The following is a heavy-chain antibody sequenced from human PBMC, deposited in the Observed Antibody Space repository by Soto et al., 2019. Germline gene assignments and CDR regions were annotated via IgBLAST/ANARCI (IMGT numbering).Heavy chain of an antibody. V-gene: IGHV4-31*03. J-gene: IGHJ6*02. CDR2: IYYSGST. Sequence: QVQLQESGPGLEKPSQTLSLTCTVSGGSISSGGDYWSWLRQHPGNGLEWIGNIYYSGSTYYNPSLKSRVTISVDTSKNQYSMKLSSVTDADTAVYYCARGLDSSPLYYYYGMDVWGQGTTVTVSS. CDR1: GGSISSGGDY. CDR3: ARGLDSSPLYYYYGMDV. D-gene: IGHD6-13*01.